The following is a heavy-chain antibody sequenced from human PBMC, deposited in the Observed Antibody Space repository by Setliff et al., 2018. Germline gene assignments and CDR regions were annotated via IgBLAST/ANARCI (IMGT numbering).Heavy chain of an antibody. V-gene: IGHV4-59*01. CDR1: GGSISSYY. CDR2: IYYSGST. Sequence: SETLSLTCPVSGGSISSYYWSWIRQPPGKGLEWIGYIYYSGSTNYNPSLKSRVTISVDTSKNQFSLKLSSVTAADTAVYYCARGGNDYKWGAFDIWGQGTMVTVSS. D-gene: IGHD4-4*01. CDR3: ARGGNDYKWGAFDI. J-gene: IGHJ3*02.